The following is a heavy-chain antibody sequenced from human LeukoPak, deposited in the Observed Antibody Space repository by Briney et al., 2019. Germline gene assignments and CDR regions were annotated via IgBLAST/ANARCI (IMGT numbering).Heavy chain of an antibody. Sequence: PGGSLRLSCAASGFTFSSYGMHWVRQAPGKGLEWVAVIWYDGSNKYYADSVKGRITISRDNSKNTLYLQMNSLRAEDTAVYYCAREVRSAHYFDYWGQGTLVTVSS. D-gene: IGHD3-3*01. CDR3: AREVRSAHYFDY. CDR1: GFTFSSYG. CDR2: IWYDGSNK. V-gene: IGHV3-33*01. J-gene: IGHJ4*02.